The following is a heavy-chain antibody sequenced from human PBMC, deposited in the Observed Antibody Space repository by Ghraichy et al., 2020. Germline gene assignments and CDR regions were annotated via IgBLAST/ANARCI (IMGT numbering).Heavy chain of an antibody. D-gene: IGHD3-10*01. CDR3: ATSARSSTMF. Sequence: GGSLRLSCAASGFTFSSYAMSWVRQAPGKGLEWVSAISGSGDTYYIDSVKGRFTISRDNFKNTLYLQMDSLRAEDTAVYYCATSARSSTMFWGQGTLVTVSS. V-gene: IGHV3-23*01. CDR2: ISGSGDT. CDR1: GFTFSSYA. J-gene: IGHJ4*02.